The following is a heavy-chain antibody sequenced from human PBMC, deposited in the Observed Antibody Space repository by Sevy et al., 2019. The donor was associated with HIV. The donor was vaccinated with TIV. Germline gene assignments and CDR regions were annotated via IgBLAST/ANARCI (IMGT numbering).Heavy chain of an antibody. J-gene: IGHJ4*02. D-gene: IGHD1-1*01. CDR2: LKSKADGGTV. CDR1: GFTFGDYA. Sequence: GGCLRLSCTTSGFTFGDYAMNWVRQAPGKGLEWVAFLKSKADGGTVDHAASVKGRFTISRDDSKSIAYLQMNDLTTEDTGVYYCTRWKGLQSIFDYWGQGALVTVYS. V-gene: IGHV3-49*04. CDR3: TRWKGLQSIFDY.